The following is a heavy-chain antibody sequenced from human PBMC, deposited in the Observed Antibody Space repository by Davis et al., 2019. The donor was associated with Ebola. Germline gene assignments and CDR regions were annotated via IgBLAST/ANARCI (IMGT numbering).Heavy chain of an antibody. CDR3: ARDSLVRPFDY. CDR1: GFTFTSSA. V-gene: IGHV1-58*01. CDR2: IVVGSGNT. D-gene: IGHD2-8*01. Sequence: SVKVSCKASGFTFTSSAVQWVRQARGQRLEWIGWIVVGSGNTNYAQKLQGRVTMTTDTSTSTAYMELRSLRSDDTAVYYCARDSLVRPFDYWGQGTLVTVSS. J-gene: IGHJ4*02.